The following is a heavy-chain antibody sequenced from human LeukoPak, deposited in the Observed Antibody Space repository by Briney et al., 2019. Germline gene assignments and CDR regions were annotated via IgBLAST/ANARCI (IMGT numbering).Heavy chain of an antibody. CDR2: IDIAGGSI. CDR1: GFTFNSFS. J-gene: IGHJ5*02. CDR3: VRQSVGFDP. V-gene: IGHV3-74*01. D-gene: IGHD6-19*01. Sequence: GGSLRLSCAASGFTFNSFSMHWVRQAPGKGLVWVSRIDIAGGSITYADSVKGRFTISRDNAKNTLYLQMNSLRAEDTAVYYCVRQSVGFDPWGQGTLVTVSS.